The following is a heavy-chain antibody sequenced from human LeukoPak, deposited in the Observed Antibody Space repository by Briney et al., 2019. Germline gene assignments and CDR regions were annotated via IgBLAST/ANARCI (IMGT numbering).Heavy chain of an antibody. Sequence: ASVKVSCKASGYTSTGYYMHWVRQAPGQGLEWMGWFNPNSGGTNYAQKFQGRVTMTRDTSISTAYMELSRLRSDDTAVYYCARDTAMGSFDYWGQGTLVTVSS. CDR2: FNPNSGGT. CDR1: GYTSTGYY. J-gene: IGHJ4*02. V-gene: IGHV1-2*02. D-gene: IGHD5-18*01. CDR3: ARDTAMGSFDY.